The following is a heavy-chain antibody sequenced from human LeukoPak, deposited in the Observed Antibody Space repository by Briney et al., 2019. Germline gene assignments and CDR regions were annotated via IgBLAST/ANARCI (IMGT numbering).Heavy chain of an antibody. CDR1: GFNFGDYA. D-gene: IGHD3-10*01. Sequence: GGSLRLSCEASGFNFGDYAMSWVRQAPGKGLEWVGLIRSKANGETREYAASVKGRFTISRDDSYSIAYLQMNSLKTEDTAVYYCTNRGVGHYGSVSFSYYFDDWGQGTQVTVAS. J-gene: IGHJ4*02. V-gene: IGHV3-49*04. CDR2: IRSKANGETR. CDR3: TNRGVGHYGSVSFSYYFDD.